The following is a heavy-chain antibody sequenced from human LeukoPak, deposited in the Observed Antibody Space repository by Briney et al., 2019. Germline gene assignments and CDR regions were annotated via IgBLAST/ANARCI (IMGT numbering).Heavy chain of an antibody. V-gene: IGHV1-69*13. CDR3: AITGPGSGSYHDY. CDR2: IIPIFGTA. CDR1: GGTFSSYA. Sequence: SLKVSCKASGGTFSSYAISWVRQGPGQGLERRGGIIPIFGTANYAQKFQGRVTITADESTSTAYMELSSLRSEDTAVYYCAITGPGSGSYHDYRGQGTLVTV. J-gene: IGHJ4*02. D-gene: IGHD3-10*01.